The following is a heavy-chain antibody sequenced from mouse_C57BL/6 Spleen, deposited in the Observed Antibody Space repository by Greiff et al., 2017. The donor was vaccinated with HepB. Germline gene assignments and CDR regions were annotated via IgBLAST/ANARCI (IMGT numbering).Heavy chain of an antibody. D-gene: IGHD2-2*01. CDR3: ARGTDRLRRYYAMDY. J-gene: IGHJ4*01. V-gene: IGHV1-52*01. CDR2: IDPSDSET. Sequence: VQLQQPGAELVRPGSSVKLSCKASGYTFTSYWMHWVKQRPIQGLEWIGNIDPSDSETHYNQKFKDKATLTVDKSSSTAYMQLSSLTSEDSAVYYCARGTDRLRRYYAMDYWGQGTSVTVSS. CDR1: GYTFTSYW.